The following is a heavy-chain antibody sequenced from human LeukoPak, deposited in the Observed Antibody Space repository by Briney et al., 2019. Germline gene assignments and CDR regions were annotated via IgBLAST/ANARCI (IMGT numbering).Heavy chain of an antibody. CDR1: GGSFSGYY. V-gene: IGHV4-34*01. Sequence: SETLSLTCAVYGGSFSGYYWSWIRQPPGKGLEWIGEINHSGSTNYNPSLKSRVTISVDTSKNQFSLKLSSVTAADTAVYYCAWNVDYDAFDIWGQGTMVTVSS. CDR2: INHSGST. J-gene: IGHJ3*02. D-gene: IGHD4-17*01. CDR3: AWNVDYDAFDI.